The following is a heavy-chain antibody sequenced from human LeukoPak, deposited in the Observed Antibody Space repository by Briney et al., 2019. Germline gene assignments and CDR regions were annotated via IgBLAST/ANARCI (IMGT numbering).Heavy chain of an antibody. CDR2: IYHSGST. D-gene: IGHD4-23*01. V-gene: IGHV4-4*02. J-gene: IGHJ4*02. CDR3: ARVSNSKIDY. Sequence: SETLSLTCAVSGDSISSSDWWNWVRQPPGKGLEWIGEIYHSGSTNYNPSLKSRITMSLDKSKNQFSLKLGSVTAADTAVYYCARVSNSKIDYWGQGTLVTVSS. CDR1: GDSISSSDW.